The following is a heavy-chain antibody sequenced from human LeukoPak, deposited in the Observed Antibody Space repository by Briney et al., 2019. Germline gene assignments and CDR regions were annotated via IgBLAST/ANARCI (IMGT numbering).Heavy chain of an antibody. Sequence: ASVKVSCKASGYTFTSYGISWVRQAPGQGLEWMGWISAYNGNTNYAQKLQGRVTMTTDTSTSTAYMELRSLRSDDTAVYYCARVGPGYCSSTSCYTIGYYYGMDVWGQGTTVTVSS. D-gene: IGHD2-2*02. J-gene: IGHJ6*02. CDR3: ARVGPGYCSSTSCYTIGYYYGMDV. V-gene: IGHV1-18*01. CDR2: ISAYNGNT. CDR1: GYTFTSYG.